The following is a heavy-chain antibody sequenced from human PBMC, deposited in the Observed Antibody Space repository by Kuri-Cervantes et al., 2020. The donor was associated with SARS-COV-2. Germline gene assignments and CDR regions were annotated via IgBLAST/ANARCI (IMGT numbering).Heavy chain of an antibody. Sequence: SETLSLTCAVYGGSFSDCAWTWIRQTPEKGLEWIGQINHGGSTSYNPSLKSRVSISVDTSKKQFSLKLTSVTVADTAVYYCARGSPGYWGQGTLVTVSS. CDR2: INHGGST. CDR1: GGSFSDCA. CDR3: ARGSPGY. J-gene: IGHJ4*02. V-gene: IGHV4-34*01.